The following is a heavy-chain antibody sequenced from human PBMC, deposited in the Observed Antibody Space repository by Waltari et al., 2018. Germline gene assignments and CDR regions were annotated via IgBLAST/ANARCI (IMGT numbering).Heavy chain of an antibody. D-gene: IGHD2-2*01. J-gene: IGHJ4*02. V-gene: IGHV3-30*18. CDR1: GFTFSSYG. CDR3: AKNLDSTSCLDY. Sequence: QVQLVESGGGVVQPGRSLRLSCAASGFTFSSYGMPWVRQAPGKGLEWVAVIWYDGSNKYYADSVKGRFTISRDNSKNTLYLQMNSLRAEDTAMYYCAKNLDSTSCLDYWGQGTLVTVSS. CDR2: IWYDGSNK.